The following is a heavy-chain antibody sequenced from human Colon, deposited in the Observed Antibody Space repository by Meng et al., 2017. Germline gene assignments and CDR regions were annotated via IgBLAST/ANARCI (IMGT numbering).Heavy chain of an antibody. D-gene: IGHD3-16*01. V-gene: IGHV4-61*08. CDR2: ARIDYANT. Sequence: QVQLQDAGPGLVRPSETLSLICAVSCASVRSPDHQWGWVRQPPGKGLEWIGYARIDYANTNYNPSLKSRVNVSLDTSKNQFSLNVRSVTAADTAVYYCARDYWGSLDFWGQGILVTVSS. CDR1: CASVRSPDHQ. J-gene: IGHJ4*02. CDR3: ARDYWGSLDF.